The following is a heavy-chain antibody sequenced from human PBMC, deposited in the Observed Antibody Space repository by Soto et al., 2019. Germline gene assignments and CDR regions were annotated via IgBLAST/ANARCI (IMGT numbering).Heavy chain of an antibody. D-gene: IGHD3-10*01. J-gene: IGHJ6*02. Sequence: ASVKVSCKASGYTFTSYGISWVRQAPGQGLEWMGWITTYSGNTNYAQKLQGRVTMTTDTSTSTAYMELRSLRSDDTAVYYCVRGSGLRGSGRARPYYYGLDVWGQGTTVTVSS. V-gene: IGHV1-18*04. CDR2: ITTYSGNT. CDR3: VRGSGLRGSGRARPYYYGLDV. CDR1: GYTFTSYG.